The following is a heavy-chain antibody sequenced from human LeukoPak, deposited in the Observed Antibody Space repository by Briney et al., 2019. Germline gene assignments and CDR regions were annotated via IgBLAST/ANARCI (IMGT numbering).Heavy chain of an antibody. CDR3: ARQGLYVILTNYYIHYYFMDV. J-gene: IGHJ6*03. D-gene: IGHD3-9*01. Sequence: SETLSLTCAVYGGSFGDYYWSWIRQPPGKGLEWIGEINHSGNTNYSPSLRGRVTISIDTSKNQFSLRLTSVTAADTAVYFCARQGLYVILTNYYIHYYFMDVWGKGTTVTVSS. V-gene: IGHV4-34*01. CDR2: INHSGNT. CDR1: GGSFGDYY.